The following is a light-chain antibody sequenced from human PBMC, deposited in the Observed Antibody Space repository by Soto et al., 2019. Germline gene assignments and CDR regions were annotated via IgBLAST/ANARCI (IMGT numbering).Light chain of an antibody. V-gene: IGKV1-39*01. CDR3: QQTFGLPLT. Sequence: DIQMTQSPSSLSASVGDRVTITCRASQSINNYLNWYQQKPGQAPNLVIYTASLLQCGVPSRFSGSGSGTDFTLAIPCLLPEDFVTYFCQQTFGLPLTFGGGTTVAIK. J-gene: IGKJ4*01. CDR2: TAS. CDR1: QSINNY.